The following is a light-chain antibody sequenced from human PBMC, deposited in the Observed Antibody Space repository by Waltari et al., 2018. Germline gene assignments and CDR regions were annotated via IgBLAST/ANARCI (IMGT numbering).Light chain of an antibody. J-gene: IGKJ3*01. V-gene: IGKV1-27*01. CDR3: RKYNSAPFT. Sequence: DIQMTQSPSFLSASVGDRVTITCRASQGISNSLAWYQQKPGKVPKLLIYTESTLQSAVPSRFCGSGSCTAVSLTISSLQPEDVATYYCRKYNSAPFTFGPGTKVDI. CDR1: QGISNS. CDR2: TES.